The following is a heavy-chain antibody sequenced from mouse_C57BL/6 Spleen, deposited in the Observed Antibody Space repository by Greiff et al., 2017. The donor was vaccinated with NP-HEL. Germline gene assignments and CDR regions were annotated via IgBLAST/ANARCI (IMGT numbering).Heavy chain of an antibody. CDR1: GYTFTSYW. Sequence: QQPGAELVKPGASVKLSCKASGYTFTSYWMHWVKQRPGQGLEWIGMIHPNSGSTHYHEKFKSKATLTVDKSSSTAYMQISSLTSEDTAVYYGGDDDGPFDDWGQGTTLTVSS. CDR2: IHPNSGST. CDR3: GDDDGPFDD. J-gene: IGHJ2*01. V-gene: IGHV1-64*01. D-gene: IGHD2-4*01.